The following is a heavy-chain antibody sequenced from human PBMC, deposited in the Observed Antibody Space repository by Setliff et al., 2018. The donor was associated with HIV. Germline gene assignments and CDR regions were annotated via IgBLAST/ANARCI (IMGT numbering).Heavy chain of an antibody. CDR1: YGSISSSYYF. CDR3: ARATATWLVDN. CDR2: VYHSGGT. V-gene: IGHV4-61*01. Sequence: SETLSLTCTLSYGSISSSYYFWSWIRQPPGKGLEWIGYVYHSGGTNYNPSLKSRLTISTDASKNQFSLKLSSVTTADTAVYYCARATATWLVDNWGQGTLVTVSS. J-gene: IGHJ4*02. D-gene: IGHD2-15*01.